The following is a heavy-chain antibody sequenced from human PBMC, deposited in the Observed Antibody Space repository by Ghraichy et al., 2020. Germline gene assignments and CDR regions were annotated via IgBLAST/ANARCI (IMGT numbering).Heavy chain of an antibody. J-gene: IGHJ3*02. V-gene: IGHV3-74*03. CDR3: AIDRGYTDSCDI. D-gene: IGHD3-10*01. CDR1: GFTFSPYL. CDR2: IKGDGST. Sequence: GGSLRLSCAASGFTFSPYLMCWVRQAPGKGLVWVSHIKGDGSTTYAGSVKGRFIISRDNAKNTLYLQMNILRAADTAVYYCAIDRGYTDSCDIWGQGTMVTVSS.